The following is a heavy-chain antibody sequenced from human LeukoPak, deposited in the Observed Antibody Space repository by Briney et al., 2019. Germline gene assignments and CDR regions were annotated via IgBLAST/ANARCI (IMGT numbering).Heavy chain of an antibody. Sequence: GGSLRLSWAASGFTFSSYSMNWVRQAPGRGLEWVSYISSSSSTIYYADSVKGRFTISRDNAKNSLYLQMNSLRAEDTAVYYCARGGILWFGELYYFDYWGQGTLVTVSS. CDR3: ARGGILWFGELYYFDY. CDR1: GFTFSSYS. V-gene: IGHV3-48*04. CDR2: ISSSSSTI. J-gene: IGHJ4*02. D-gene: IGHD3-10*01.